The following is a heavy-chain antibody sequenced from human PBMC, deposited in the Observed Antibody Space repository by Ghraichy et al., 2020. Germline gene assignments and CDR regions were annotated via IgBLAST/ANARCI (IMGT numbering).Heavy chain of an antibody. J-gene: IGHJ6*02. CDR2: MSFYGDNQ. V-gene: IGHV3-30*04. D-gene: IGHD1-1*01. CDR3: ARLFPRTGTGMDV. Sequence: GGSLRLSCAASGFTFSSYTMYWVRQAPGRGLEWVAVMSFYGDNQYYADSMKGRFTISRDNSKNTLYLQMSSLRAEDTAVYYCARLFPRTGTGMDVWGQGTTVTVS. CDR1: GFTFSSYT.